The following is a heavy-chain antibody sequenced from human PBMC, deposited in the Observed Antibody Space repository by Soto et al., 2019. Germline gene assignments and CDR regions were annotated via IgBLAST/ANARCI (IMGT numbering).Heavy chain of an antibody. CDR3: TTDRHYYDSSGYYYFDY. V-gene: IGHV3-23*01. CDR2: INDSGDLR. J-gene: IGHJ4*02. Sequence: GGSLRLSCVASGFTFGSYAMSWVRRAPGKGLEWVSTINDSGDLRYYAESVRGRFTISRDNSKNTLYLQVNDLRAEDTAVYYCTTDRHYYDSSGYYYFDYWGQGTLVTVSS. D-gene: IGHD3-22*01. CDR1: GFTFGSYA.